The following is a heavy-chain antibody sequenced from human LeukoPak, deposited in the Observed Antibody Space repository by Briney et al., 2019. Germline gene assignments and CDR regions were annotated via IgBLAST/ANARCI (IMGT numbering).Heavy chain of an antibody. CDR2: INPDACDT. Sequence: ASVKVSCKASGYSCTDYFLYWVRQAPGQRPEWMVRINPDACDTNYAQTFQGRITMTRDTSISTAYMELSSLKSDDTAVYYCARLSTATRHWLAASDIWGQGTVVTVSS. D-gene: IGHD6-19*01. V-gene: IGHV1-2*06. J-gene: IGHJ3*02. CDR1: GYSCTDYF. CDR3: ARLSTATRHWLAASDI.